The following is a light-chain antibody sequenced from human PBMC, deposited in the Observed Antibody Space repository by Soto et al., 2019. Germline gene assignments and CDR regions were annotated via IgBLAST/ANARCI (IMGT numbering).Light chain of an antibody. CDR2: DAS. CDR1: QSLSSY. V-gene: IGKV3-11*01. Sequence: ELVLTQSPATVSLSQGERATLSCWASQSLSSYLAWYQQKPGQAPRLLIYDASNRANGIPARFTGSGSGTDFTLTISSLEPEDCAVYVCQQRAGWPPTFGGGTKVDIK. CDR3: QQRAGWPPT. J-gene: IGKJ4*01.